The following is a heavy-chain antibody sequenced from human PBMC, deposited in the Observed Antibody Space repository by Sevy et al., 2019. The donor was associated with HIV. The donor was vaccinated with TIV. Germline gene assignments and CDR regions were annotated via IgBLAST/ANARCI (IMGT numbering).Heavy chain of an antibody. D-gene: IGHD2-21*01. CDR3: VKEGGGEGGDH. V-gene: IGHV3-30*02. Sequence: GGSLRLSCAASGFSFSSYGVHWVRQAPGKGLEWMSYIQYDGSNKDYADAVKGRFTITKDNYKNTLYLQMNSMRVEKTVVFYCVKEGGGEGGDHWGQGTLVTVSS. CDR1: GFSFSSYG. CDR2: IQYDGSNK. J-gene: IGHJ4*02.